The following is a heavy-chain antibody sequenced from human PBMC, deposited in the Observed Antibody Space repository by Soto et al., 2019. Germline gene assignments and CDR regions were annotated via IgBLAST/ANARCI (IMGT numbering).Heavy chain of an antibody. D-gene: IGHD2-2*01. Sequence: QVQLVQSGAEVKKPGASVKVSCKASGYVFIGYYIHWVRQAPGQGLEWMRWINPNSGGTNYAQKFQGRVTMTRDTSISTVSMDLSSLRSDDTAVYYCARAFCSTITCYGWFDPWGQGTLVTVSS. CDR1: GYVFIGYY. CDR2: INPNSGGT. CDR3: ARAFCSTITCYGWFDP. V-gene: IGHV1-2*02. J-gene: IGHJ5*02.